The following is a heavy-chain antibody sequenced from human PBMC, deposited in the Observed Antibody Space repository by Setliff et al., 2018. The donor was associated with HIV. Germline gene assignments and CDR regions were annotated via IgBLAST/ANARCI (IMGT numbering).Heavy chain of an antibody. D-gene: IGHD6-19*01. V-gene: IGHV4-38-2*01. Sequence: SEALSLTCAASGYSINSGFSRAWIRQPPGQGPQWIGSIYQSGSIYYNPSLQSRVTISVDSSKNQFSLNLFSVTAADTAVYYCARPRRVRSRAWYWFDIWGQGTLVTVSS. CDR3: ARPRRVRSRAWYWFDI. J-gene: IGHJ5*02. CDR1: GYSINSGFS. CDR2: IYQSGSI.